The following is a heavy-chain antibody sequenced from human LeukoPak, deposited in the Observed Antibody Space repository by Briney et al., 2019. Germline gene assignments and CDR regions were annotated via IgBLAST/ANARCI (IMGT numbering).Heavy chain of an antibody. CDR2: INHSGST. D-gene: IGHD4-17*01. CDR1: GFTFSSYA. CDR3: ARGSNLYGINY. Sequence: PGGSLRLSCAASGFTFSSYAMSWVRQPPGKGLEWIGEINHSGSTNYNPSLKSRVTISVDTSKNQFSPKLSSVTAADTAVYYCARGSNLYGINYWGQGTLVTVSS. V-gene: IGHV4-34*01. J-gene: IGHJ4*02.